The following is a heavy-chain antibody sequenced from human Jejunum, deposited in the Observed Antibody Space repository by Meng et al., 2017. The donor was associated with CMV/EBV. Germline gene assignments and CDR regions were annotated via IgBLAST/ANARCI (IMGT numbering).Heavy chain of an antibody. CDR2: IIGDGTTT. CDR3: ARWNVLFGIYWIDS. Sequence: SGLAFSAYRMHWVHQVAGKGLVWVSHIIGDGTTTTYADSVKGRFTISRDNAKNTLYLQMNSLRAEDTAVYYCARWNVLFGIYWIDSWGQGTLVTVSS. V-gene: IGHV3-74*01. J-gene: IGHJ5*01. D-gene: IGHD2-8*01. CDR1: GLAFSAYR.